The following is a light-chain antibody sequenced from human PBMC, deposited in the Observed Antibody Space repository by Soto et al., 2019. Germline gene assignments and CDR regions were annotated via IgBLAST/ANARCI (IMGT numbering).Light chain of an antibody. V-gene: IGKV3-11*01. CDR1: QTVSSS. J-gene: IGKJ4*01. CDR3: QQHINWPLT. Sequence: EIVLTQSPATLSLSPGEGATLSCRASQTVSSSLAWYQQKPGQAPRLLIYEVSNRATGIPARFSGSGSGADFTLTISSLEPGDFALYYCQQHINWPLTFGGGTKVDIK. CDR2: EVS.